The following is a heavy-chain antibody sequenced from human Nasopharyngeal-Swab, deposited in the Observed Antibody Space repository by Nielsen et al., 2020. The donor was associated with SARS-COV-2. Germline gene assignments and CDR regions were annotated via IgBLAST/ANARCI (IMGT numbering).Heavy chain of an antibody. J-gene: IGHJ6*03. CDR3: ARVHCSRSSCSTPDYYYYDMDV. D-gene: IGHD2-2*01. V-gene: IGHV3-21*01. CDR1: GFTLSSYS. Sequence: GESLKTSCAAPGFTLSSYSMNWVRQAPGKGLEWVSSISSSSSYIFYADSVKGRFTISRDNAKNSLYLQMNSLRVEDTAVYYCARVHCSRSSCSTPDYYYYDMDVWGKGTTVTVSS. CDR2: ISSSSSYI.